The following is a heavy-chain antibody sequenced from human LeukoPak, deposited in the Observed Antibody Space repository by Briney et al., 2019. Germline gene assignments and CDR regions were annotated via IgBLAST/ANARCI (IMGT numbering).Heavy chain of an antibody. CDR3: AGTYYDILTGPQNWLDP. Sequence: PGKSLRLSCAESGFTFSSYGMHWVRQAPGKGLEWVAFIRYDGSNKYYADSVKGRFTMSRDNSKNTLYLQMNSLRDEDTGVYYCAGTYYDILTGPQNWLDPWGQGTLVTVSS. J-gene: IGHJ5*02. D-gene: IGHD3-9*01. CDR1: GFTFSSYG. V-gene: IGHV3-30*02. CDR2: IRYDGSNK.